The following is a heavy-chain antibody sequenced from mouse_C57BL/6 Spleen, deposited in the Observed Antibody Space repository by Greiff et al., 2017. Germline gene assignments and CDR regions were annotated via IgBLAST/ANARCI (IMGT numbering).Heavy chain of an antibody. D-gene: IGHD1-1*01. V-gene: IGHV5-4*01. CDR3: ARDDYGSIFDY. CDR1: GFTFSSYA. Sequence: DVKLVESGGGLVQPGGSLTLSCAASGFTFSSYAMSWVRQTPEKRLEWVATISDGGSYTYYPDNVKGRFTISRDNAKNNLYLQMSHLKSEDTAMYYCARDDYGSIFDYWGQGTTLTVSS. CDR2: ISDGGSYT. J-gene: IGHJ2*01.